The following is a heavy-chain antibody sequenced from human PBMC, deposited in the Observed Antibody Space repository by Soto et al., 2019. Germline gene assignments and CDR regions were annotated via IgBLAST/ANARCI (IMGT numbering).Heavy chain of an antibody. J-gene: IGHJ6*02. Sequence: ASETLSLTCTVSGGSISSGGYYWSWIRQHPGKGLEWIGYIYYSGSTYYNPSLKSRVTISVDTSKNQFSLRLSSATAADTAVYYCARDLRSYLPPYYYYGMDVWGQGTTVTVSS. CDR1: GGSISSGGYY. V-gene: IGHV4-31*03. D-gene: IGHD1-26*01. CDR2: IYYSGST. CDR3: ARDLRSYLPPYYYYGMDV.